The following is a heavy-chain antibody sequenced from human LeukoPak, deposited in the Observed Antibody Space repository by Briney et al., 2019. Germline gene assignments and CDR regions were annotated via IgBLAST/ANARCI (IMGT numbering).Heavy chain of an antibody. CDR2: ITSNGNSV. CDR1: GFTFSDYY. Sequence: GGSLRLSCAASGFTFSDYYMGWIRQAPGKGLEWISYITSNGNSVYYAASVKGRFTTSRDNAKNSLYLQVNSLTAEDAAVYYCARAGVDSSGYYYQGFDYWGQGTQVTVSS. J-gene: IGHJ4*02. CDR3: ARAGVDSSGYYYQGFDY. V-gene: IGHV3-11*04. D-gene: IGHD3-3*01.